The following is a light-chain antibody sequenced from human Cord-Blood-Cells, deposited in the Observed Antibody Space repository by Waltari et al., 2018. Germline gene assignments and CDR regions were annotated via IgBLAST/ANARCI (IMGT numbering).Light chain of an antibody. J-gene: IGLJ2*01. V-gene: IGLV3-1*01. CDR2: QDS. Sequence: VSVSPGQTASITCSGDKLGDKYACWYQQKPGQSPVLVIYQDSKRPSGIPERFSCSNSGNTATLTISGTQAMDETDYYCQAWDSSTVVFGGGTKLTFL. CDR3: QAWDSSTVV. CDR1: KLGDKY.